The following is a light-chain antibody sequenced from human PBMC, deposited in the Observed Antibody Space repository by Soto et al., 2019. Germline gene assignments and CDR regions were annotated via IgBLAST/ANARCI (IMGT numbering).Light chain of an antibody. CDR2: AAS. V-gene: IGKV1-39*01. Sequence: DIQMTPSPSSLSVSVGDRVTMTCRASEAISTFLNWYQVKPGKAPKLLIYAASTLQDGVPDRFSGSGSGTDFTLKISRVEAEDVGVYYCMQSIQLPRPFGQGTKVDI. J-gene: IGKJ1*01. CDR1: EAISTF. CDR3: MQSIQLPRP.